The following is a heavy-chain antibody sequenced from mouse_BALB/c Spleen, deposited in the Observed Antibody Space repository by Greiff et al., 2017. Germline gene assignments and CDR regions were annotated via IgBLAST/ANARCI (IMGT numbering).Heavy chain of an antibody. CDR1: GYTFTSSW. CDR2: IYPGDGDT. Sequence: QVQLQQSGAELARPGASVQLSCQASGYTFTSSWMQWVKQRPGQGLEWIGAIYPGDGDTRYTQKFKGKATFTADKSSSTAYMPLSSLASEDSAVYYCARGSDLDGYSGFDYYAMDYWGQGNSVTVSA. J-gene: IGHJ4*01. CDR3: ARGSDLDGYSGFDYYAMDY. V-gene: IGHV1-87*01. D-gene: IGHD2-3*01.